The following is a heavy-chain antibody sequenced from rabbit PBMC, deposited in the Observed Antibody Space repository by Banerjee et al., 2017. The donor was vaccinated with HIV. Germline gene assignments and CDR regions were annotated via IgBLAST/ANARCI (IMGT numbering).Heavy chain of an antibody. CDR2: IVTGSGST. CDR1: VFDFHSHV. J-gene: IGHJ4*01. V-gene: IGHV1S40*01. D-gene: IGHD1-1*01. Sequence: TSSVFDFHSHVMCWVRQAPGKGLEWIGCIVTGSGSTYYASWAKGRFTISKTSSTTVTLQMTSLTAADTATYFCARDGASGYNFNLWGPGTLVTVS. CDR3: ARDGASGYNFNL.